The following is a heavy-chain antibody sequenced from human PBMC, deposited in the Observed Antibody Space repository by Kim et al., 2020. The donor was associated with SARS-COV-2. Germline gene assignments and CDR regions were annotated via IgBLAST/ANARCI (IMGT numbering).Heavy chain of an antibody. J-gene: IGHJ4*02. V-gene: IGHV1-2*04. D-gene: IGHD3-10*01. CDR2: INPNSGGT. Sequence: ASVKVSCKASGYTFTGYYMHWVRQAPGQGLEWMGWINPNSGGTNYAQKFQGWVTMTRDTSISTAYMELSRLRSDDTAVYYCARAPVWFGMGGFDYWGQGTLVTVSS. CDR1: GYTFTGYY. CDR3: ARAPVWFGMGGFDY.